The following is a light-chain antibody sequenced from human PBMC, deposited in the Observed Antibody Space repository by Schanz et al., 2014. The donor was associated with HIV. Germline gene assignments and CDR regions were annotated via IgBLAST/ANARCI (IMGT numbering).Light chain of an antibody. J-gene: IGLJ3*02. CDR1: TSSIKTNT. CDR2: NTY. CDR3: ATWDDSLKGWV. Sequence: QSVLTQPPSASGTPGQRVTISCSGSTSSIKTNTVNWFQQLPGTAPKLLIYNTYHRPSGVPDRFSGSTSGTSASLAISGLQSEDEADFYCATWDDSLKGWVFGGGTKLTVL. V-gene: IGLV1-44*01.